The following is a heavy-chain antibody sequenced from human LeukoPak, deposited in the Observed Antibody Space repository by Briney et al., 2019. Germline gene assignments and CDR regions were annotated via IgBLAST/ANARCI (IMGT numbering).Heavy chain of an antibody. V-gene: IGHV1-46*01. CDR2: INPSGGST. J-gene: IGHJ6*03. Sequence: ASVKVSCKASGYTFTSYYMHWVRQAPGQGLEWMGIINPSGGSTSYAQKFQGRVTMTRDTSTSTVYMELSSLRSEDTAVYYCARGPGYDFWSGQSYYYMDVWGKGTTVTVSS. CDR1: GYTFTSYY. D-gene: IGHD3-3*01. CDR3: ARGPGYDFWSGQSYYYMDV.